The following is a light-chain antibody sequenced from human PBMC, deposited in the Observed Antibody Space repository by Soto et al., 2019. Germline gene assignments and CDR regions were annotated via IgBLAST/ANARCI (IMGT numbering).Light chain of an antibody. CDR3: QQYNTYSGT. CDR2: DAS. Sequence: EIVMTQSPATLSVSPGESATLSCRASQSVSSNLAWHQQKPGQAPRILMYDASTRATGIPARFSGSGSGTDFTLTISSLQSDDFATYYCQQYNTYSGTFGQGTKVDIK. J-gene: IGKJ1*01. CDR1: QSVSSN. V-gene: IGKV3-15*01.